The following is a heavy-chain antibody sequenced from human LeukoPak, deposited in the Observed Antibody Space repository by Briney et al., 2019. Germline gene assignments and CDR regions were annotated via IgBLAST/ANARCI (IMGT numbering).Heavy chain of an antibody. V-gene: IGHV3-43D*04. D-gene: IGHD3-10*01. J-gene: IGHJ4*02. CDR1: GFTFDDYA. Sequence: PGGSLILSCAASGFTFDDYAMHWVRQAPGKGLEWVSLISWGGGSTYYADSVKGRFTISRDNSKNSLYLHMNSLRAEDTALYYCAKDRSGNSYGHFDYWGQGTLVTVSS. CDR3: AKDRSGNSYGHFDY. CDR2: ISWGGGST.